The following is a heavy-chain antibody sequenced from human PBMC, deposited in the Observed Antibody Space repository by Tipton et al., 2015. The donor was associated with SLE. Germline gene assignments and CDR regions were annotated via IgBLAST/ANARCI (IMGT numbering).Heavy chain of an antibody. J-gene: IGHJ4*02. V-gene: IGHV3-30*02. CDR2: IRYDGSNK. Sequence: SLRLSCAASGFAFSSSGIHWVRQAPGKELEWVAFIRYDGSNKYYANSVKGRFTISRDNSKNTMFLEMNSLRAEDTATYYCAKEDDSFENWGQGILVTVSS. D-gene: IGHD4-11*01. CDR3: AKEDDSFEN. CDR1: GFAFSSSG.